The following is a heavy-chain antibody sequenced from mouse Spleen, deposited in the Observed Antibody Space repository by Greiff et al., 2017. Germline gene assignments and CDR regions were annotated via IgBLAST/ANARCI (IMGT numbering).Heavy chain of an antibody. V-gene: IGHV5-16*01. J-gene: IGHJ2*01. D-gene: IGHD4-1*01. CDR1: GFTFSDYY. Sequence: EVKLVESEGGLVQPGSSMKLSCTASGFTFSDYYMAWVRQVPEKGLEWVANINYDGSSTYYLDSLKSRFIISRDNAKNILYLQMSSLKSEDTATYYCARNWDGDYWGQGTTLTVSS. CDR2: INYDGSST. CDR3: ARNWDGDY.